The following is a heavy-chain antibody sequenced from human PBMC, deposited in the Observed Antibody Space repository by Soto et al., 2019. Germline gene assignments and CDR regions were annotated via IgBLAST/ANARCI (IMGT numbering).Heavy chain of an antibody. V-gene: IGHV3-11*01. J-gene: IGHJ4*02. CDR3: ARRLRYSSSWYYFDY. D-gene: IGHD6-13*01. Sequence: QVQLVESGGGLVKPGGSLRLSCAASGFTFSDYYMSWIRQAPGKGLEWVSYISSSGSTIYYADSVKGGFTISRDNAKNSLYLQRNSLRAEDTAVYYCARRLRYSSSWYYFDYWGQGTLVTVSS. CDR2: ISSSGSTI. CDR1: GFTFSDYY.